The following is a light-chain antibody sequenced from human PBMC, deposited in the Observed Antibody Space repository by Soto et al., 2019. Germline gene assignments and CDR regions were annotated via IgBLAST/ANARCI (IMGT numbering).Light chain of an antibody. Sequence: QSVLTQPPSASGSPGQSVTISCTGTSSDVGGYNYVSWYQQHPGKAPKLMIYEVSKRPSGVPDRFSGSKSGNTASLTVSGLQAEDEADYSCSSYAGSTFFGTGTKLTVL. CDR1: SSDVGGYNY. J-gene: IGLJ1*01. CDR2: EVS. CDR3: SSYAGSTF. V-gene: IGLV2-8*01.